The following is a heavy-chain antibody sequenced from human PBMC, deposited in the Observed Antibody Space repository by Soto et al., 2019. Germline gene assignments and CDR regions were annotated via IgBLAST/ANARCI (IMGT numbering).Heavy chain of an antibody. CDR3: ARDRAMEDY. D-gene: IGHD5-18*01. CDR1: GFTFSNYW. Sequence: EVQLVESGGGVVQPGGSLRLSCAASGFTFSNYWMNWVRQVPGKGLEWVANIKQDGSEKYYVDSVKGRFTISRDNAKNSLYLQMNSLRAEDTAVYYCARDRAMEDYWGQGTLVTVSS. J-gene: IGHJ4*02. CDR2: IKQDGSEK. V-gene: IGHV3-7*04.